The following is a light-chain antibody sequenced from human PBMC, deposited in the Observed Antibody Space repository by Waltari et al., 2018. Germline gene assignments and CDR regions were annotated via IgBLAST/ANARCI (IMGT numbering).Light chain of an antibody. CDR1: QSISSW. V-gene: IGKV1-5*03. J-gene: IGKJ4*01. CDR2: QAS. Sequence: DIQLTQSPSSLSASIGDRVTYTCRASQSISSWLAWYQQKPGKAPKLLISQASTLESGVPSRFSGSGSGTEFTLTISSLQPDDFATYYCQQYTSFSLTFGGGTTVEIK. CDR3: QQYTSFSLT.